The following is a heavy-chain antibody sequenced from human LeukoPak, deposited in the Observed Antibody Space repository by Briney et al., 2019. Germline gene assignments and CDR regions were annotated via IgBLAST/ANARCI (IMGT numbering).Heavy chain of an antibody. V-gene: IGHV3-7*01. Sequence: PGGSLRLSCAASGFTFSSYWMSWVRRAPGKGLEWVANIKHDESEKYYVDSVKGRFTISRDDAKNSLYLQMNSLRAEDTAVYYCAKFACGISCHFDYWGQGTLVTVSS. CDR1: GFTFSSYW. CDR3: AKFACGISCHFDY. J-gene: IGHJ4*02. D-gene: IGHD6-13*01. CDR2: IKHDESEK.